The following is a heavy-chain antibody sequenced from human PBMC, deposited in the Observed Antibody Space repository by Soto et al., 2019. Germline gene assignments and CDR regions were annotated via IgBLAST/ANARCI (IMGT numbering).Heavy chain of an antibody. V-gene: IGHV1-46*01. J-gene: IGHJ4*02. Sequence: ASVKVSCKASGYTFTSYYMHWVRQAPGQGLEWMGIINPSGGSTSYAQKFQGRVTMTRDTSTSTVYMELSSLGSEDTAVYYCARIISGGHFDYWGQGTLFTVPS. CDR3: ARIISGGHFDY. D-gene: IGHD2-15*01. CDR1: GYTFTSYY. CDR2: INPSGGST.